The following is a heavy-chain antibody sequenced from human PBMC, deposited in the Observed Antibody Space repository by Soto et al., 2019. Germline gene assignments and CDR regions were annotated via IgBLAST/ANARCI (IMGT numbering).Heavy chain of an antibody. J-gene: IGHJ6*02. Sequence: QVQLVQSGDEVKKPGASVKVSCKASGYIFVNYGIAWVRQAPRQGLEWMGWISPYTGNTHSASKVQGRLTTTTDTSTSTAYMDLGSLSSDDTAVYYCVMLDNYATPTPQDVWGQGTTVTVSS. D-gene: IGHD2-2*03. CDR1: GYIFVNYG. CDR3: VMLDNYATPTPQDV. CDR2: ISPYTGNT. V-gene: IGHV1-18*01.